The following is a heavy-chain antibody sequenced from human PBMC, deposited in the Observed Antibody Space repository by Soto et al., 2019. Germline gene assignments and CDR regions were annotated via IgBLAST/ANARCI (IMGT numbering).Heavy chain of an antibody. CDR3: ARVYCMGGSCYSIDY. D-gene: IGHD2-15*01. V-gene: IGHV1-46*03. Sequence: ASVKVSCKASGYTFTSYFMHWVRQAPGQGLEWMGIINPSGGSTSYAQKFQGRVTMTRDTSTSTVYMELSSLRSEDTAVYYCARVYCMGGSCYSIDYWGQGTLVTVSS. CDR2: INPSGGST. CDR1: GYTFTSYF. J-gene: IGHJ4*02.